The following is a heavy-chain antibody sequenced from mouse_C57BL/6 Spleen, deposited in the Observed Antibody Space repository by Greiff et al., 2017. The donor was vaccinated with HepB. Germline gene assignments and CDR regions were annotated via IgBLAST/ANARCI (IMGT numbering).Heavy chain of an antibody. D-gene: IGHD1-1*01. CDR2: INPSNGGT. Sequence: QVQLQQPGTELVKPGASVKLSCKASGYTFTSYWMHWVKQRPGQGLEWIGNINPSNGGTNYNEKFKSKATLTVDKSSSTAYMQLSSLTSEDSAVYYCARDPIYYYGSSHYAMDYWGQGTSVTVSS. V-gene: IGHV1-53*01. CDR3: ARDPIYYYGSSHYAMDY. CDR1: GYTFTSYW. J-gene: IGHJ4*01.